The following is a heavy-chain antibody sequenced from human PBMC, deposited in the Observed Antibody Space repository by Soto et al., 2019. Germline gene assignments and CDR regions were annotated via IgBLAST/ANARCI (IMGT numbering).Heavy chain of an antibody. V-gene: IGHV4-31*03. Sequence: PSETLSLTCTVSGGSISSGGYYWSWIRQHPGRGLEWIGYIYYTGSAYYNPSLESRVTISVDTSKNQFSLKLSSVTAADTAVYYCARFGSSYWNGFDPWGQGTLVTVSS. J-gene: IGHJ5*02. CDR3: ARFGSSYWNGFDP. D-gene: IGHD6-6*01. CDR1: GGSISSGGYY. CDR2: IYYTGSA.